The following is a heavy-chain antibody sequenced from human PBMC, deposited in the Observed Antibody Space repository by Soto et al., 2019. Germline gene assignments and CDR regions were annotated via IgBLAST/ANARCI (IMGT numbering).Heavy chain of an antibody. CDR2: INPNSGGT. D-gene: IGHD2-21*01. Sequence: ASVKVSCKASGYTFTGYYMHWVRQAPGQGLEWMGWINPNSGGTNYAQKFQGWVTMTRDTSISTAYMELSRLRSDDTAVYYCARVGYCGGDCYSGSQFDYWGQGTLVTVSS. CDR3: ARVGYCGGDCYSGSQFDY. V-gene: IGHV1-2*04. CDR1: GYTFTGYY. J-gene: IGHJ4*02.